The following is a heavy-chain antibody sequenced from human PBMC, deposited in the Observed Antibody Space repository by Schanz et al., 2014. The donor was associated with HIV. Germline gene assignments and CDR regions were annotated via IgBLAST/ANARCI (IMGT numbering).Heavy chain of an antibody. CDR2: IWYDGSNK. CDR3: ARDAASHSYGSTMDV. V-gene: IGHV3-33*08. J-gene: IGHJ6*02. D-gene: IGHD5-18*01. CDR1: RFSFRGYG. Sequence: QVQLVESGGGVVQPGRSLILSCAASRFSFRGYGMHWVRQTPGKGLEWVAVIWYDGSNKYYTDSVKGRFTISRDSSKNTLYLQMNSLRAEDTAVYYCARDAASHSYGSTMDVWGQGTTVTVSS.